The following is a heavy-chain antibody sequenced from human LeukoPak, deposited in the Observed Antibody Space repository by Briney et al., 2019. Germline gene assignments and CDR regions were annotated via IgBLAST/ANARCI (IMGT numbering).Heavy chain of an antibody. CDR3: AREKPALTYYYDSSGYYYFDY. D-gene: IGHD3-22*01. CDR1: GFTFSSYS. J-gene: IGHJ4*02. Sequence: GGSLRLSCAASGFTFSSYSMNRVRQAPGKGLEWVSSISSSSSYIYYADSVKGRFTISRDNAKNSLYLQMNSLRAEDTAVYYCAREKPALTYYYDSSGYYYFDYWGQGTLVTVSS. V-gene: IGHV3-21*01. CDR2: ISSSSSYI.